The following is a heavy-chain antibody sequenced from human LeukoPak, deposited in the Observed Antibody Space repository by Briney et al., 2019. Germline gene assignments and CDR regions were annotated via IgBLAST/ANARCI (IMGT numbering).Heavy chain of an antibody. CDR1: GGXIRSYY. D-gene: IGHD5-18*01. CDR2: IFYAGST. V-gene: IGHV4-59*01. J-gene: IGHJ4*02. Sequence: SETLSLTCTVSGGXIRSYYWSWIRQPPGKGQEWLGDIFYAGSTTYNPSLKSRVTISLDTSKNKFSLKLNSVTAADTAVYYCASGERGYSYGPLDYWGQGTLVTVSS. CDR3: ASGERGYSYGPLDY.